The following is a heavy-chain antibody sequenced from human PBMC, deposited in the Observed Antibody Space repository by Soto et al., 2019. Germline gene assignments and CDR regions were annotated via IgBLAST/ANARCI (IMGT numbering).Heavy chain of an antibody. Sequence: PGGSLRLSCAASGFTFSNSWMHWVRQVSGKGLEWVSRINADGTSTSYADSVKGRFTISRDNAKNTLYLHVNSLRAEDTAVYYCVKVLARGVGVPRFYFDSWGQGALVTVS. J-gene: IGHJ4*02. CDR3: VKVLARGVGVPRFYFDS. V-gene: IGHV3-74*01. CDR2: INADGTST. D-gene: IGHD2-2*01. CDR1: GFTFSNSW.